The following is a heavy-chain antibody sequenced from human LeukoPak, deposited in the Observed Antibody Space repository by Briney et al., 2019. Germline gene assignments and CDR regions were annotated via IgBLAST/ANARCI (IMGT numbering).Heavy chain of an antibody. Sequence: PSETLSLTCTVSGGSISSSSYYWSWIRQPPGKGLEWIGYIYYSGSTNYNPSLKSRVTISVDTSKNQFSLKLSSVTAADTAVYYCARASIQGMATSNWGQGTLVTVSS. CDR2: IYYSGST. D-gene: IGHD5-24*01. V-gene: IGHV4-61*01. CDR1: GGSISSSSYY. J-gene: IGHJ4*02. CDR3: ARASIQGMATSN.